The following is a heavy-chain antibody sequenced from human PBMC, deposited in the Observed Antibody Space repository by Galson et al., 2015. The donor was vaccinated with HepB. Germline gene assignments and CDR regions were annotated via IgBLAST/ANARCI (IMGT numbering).Heavy chain of an antibody. Sequence: SLRLSCAASGFTFSSYGMHWVRQAPGKGLEWVAVIWYDGSNKYYADSVKGRFTISRDNSKNTLYLQMNSLRAEDTAVYYCARDRGTNYYDSSIFDYWGQGTLVTVSS. V-gene: IGHV3-33*01. D-gene: IGHD3-22*01. CDR2: IWYDGSNK. CDR1: GFTFSSYG. CDR3: ARDRGTNYYDSSIFDY. J-gene: IGHJ4*02.